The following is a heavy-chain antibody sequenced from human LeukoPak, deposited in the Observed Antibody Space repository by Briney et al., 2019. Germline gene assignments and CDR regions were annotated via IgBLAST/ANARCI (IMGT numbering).Heavy chain of an antibody. V-gene: IGHV3-23*01. Sequence: GGSLRLSCAASGFTFSSYAMSWVRQAPGKGLEWVSAISGSGGSTYYADSVKGRFTISRDNSKNTLYLQMNSLRAEDTAVYYCAKDLFPNVVVTATFDYWGQGTWSPSPQ. CDR3: AKDLFPNVVVTATFDY. J-gene: IGHJ4*02. D-gene: IGHD2-21*02. CDR1: GFTFSSYA. CDR2: ISGSGGST.